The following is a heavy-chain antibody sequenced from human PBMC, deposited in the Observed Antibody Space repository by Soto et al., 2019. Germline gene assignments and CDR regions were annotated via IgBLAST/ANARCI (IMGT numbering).Heavy chain of an antibody. CDR2: ISGSGGST. J-gene: IGHJ4*02. Sequence: GGSLRLSCAASGFTFSSYAMSWVRQAPGKGLEWVSAISGSGGSTYYADSVKGRFTISRDNSKNTLYLQMNSLRAQDTAVYYCANDRIMITFGGVIAEGFDYWGQGTLVTVSS. CDR3: ANDRIMITFGGVIAEGFDY. D-gene: IGHD3-16*02. CDR1: GFTFSSYA. V-gene: IGHV3-23*01.